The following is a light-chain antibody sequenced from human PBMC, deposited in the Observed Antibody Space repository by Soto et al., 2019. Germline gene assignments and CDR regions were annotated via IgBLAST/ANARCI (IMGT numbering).Light chain of an antibody. Sequence: EIVLTQSPATLSLSPGERATLSCRASQSISSSLAWYQQNPGQAPRLLIYDASTRATGFPARFSGSGSGTDFTLTIGSLEPEDFGVYYCQQRSEWPRTFGQGTRWKS. J-gene: IGKJ1*01. CDR1: QSISSS. CDR2: DAS. V-gene: IGKV3-11*01. CDR3: QQRSEWPRT.